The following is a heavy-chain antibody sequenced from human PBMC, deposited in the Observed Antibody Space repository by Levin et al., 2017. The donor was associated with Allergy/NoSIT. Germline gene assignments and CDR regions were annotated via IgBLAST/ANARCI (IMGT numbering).Heavy chain of an antibody. Sequence: GGSLRLSCAASGFTFSDYYMSWIRQAPGKGLEWVSYISSSGSTIYYADSVKGRFTISRDNAKNSLYLQMNSLRAEDTAVYYCARETAAGTVWYFDLWGRGTLVTVSS. CDR2: ISSSGSTI. CDR1: GFTFSDYY. J-gene: IGHJ2*01. CDR3: ARETAAGTVWYFDL. D-gene: IGHD6-13*01. V-gene: IGHV3-11*01.